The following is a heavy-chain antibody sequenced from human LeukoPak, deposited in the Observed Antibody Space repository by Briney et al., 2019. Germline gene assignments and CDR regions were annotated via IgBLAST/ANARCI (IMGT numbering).Heavy chain of an antibody. CDR2: ISGSGGST. Sequence: GGSLRLSCAASGFTFNSYAMSWVRQAPGKGLEWVSSISGSGGSTYYADSVKGRFTISRSSSKNTIYLQMNSLRAEDTAIYYCAKVLRGLAYYGDYSDRGQGTLVTVSS. J-gene: IGHJ4*02. V-gene: IGHV3-23*01. CDR3: AKVLRGLAYYGDYSD. D-gene: IGHD4-17*01. CDR1: GFTFNSYA.